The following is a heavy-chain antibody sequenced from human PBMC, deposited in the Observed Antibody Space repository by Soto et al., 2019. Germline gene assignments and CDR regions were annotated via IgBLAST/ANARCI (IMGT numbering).Heavy chain of an antibody. V-gene: IGHV4-39*06. CDR3: ARDVGRLPATPFDY. CDR2: IKYSGTT. CDR1: GGSISSSRCH. D-gene: IGHD3-10*01. Sequence: PSETLSLTCTVSGGSISSSRCHWGWIRQPPGKGLEWIASIKYSGTTFYDPSLKSRVTLSVDTSKNQFALKLSSVTAADMAVYYCARDVGRLPATPFDYWGQGTLVTVSS. J-gene: IGHJ4*02.